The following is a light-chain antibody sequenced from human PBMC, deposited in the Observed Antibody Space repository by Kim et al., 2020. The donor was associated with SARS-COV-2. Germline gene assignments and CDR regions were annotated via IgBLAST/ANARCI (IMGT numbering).Light chain of an antibody. V-gene: IGKV3-15*01. CDR3: QQYNNSPPFT. CDR2: GAS. Sequence: EIVMTQSPTTLSASPGERATLPCRASKSVSSNLAWFQQRPGKAPRLLIYGASTRATGIPARFSGSGSGTEFTLTISSLQSEDFAVYYCQQYNNSPPFTFGQGTKLEI. J-gene: IGKJ2*01. CDR1: KSVSSN.